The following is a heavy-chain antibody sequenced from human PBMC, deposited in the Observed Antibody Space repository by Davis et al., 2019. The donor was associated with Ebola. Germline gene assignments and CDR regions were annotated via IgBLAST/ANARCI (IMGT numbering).Heavy chain of an antibody. CDR2: IWYDGSNK. Sequence: GGSLRLSCAASGFTVSSNYMSWVRQAPGKGLEWVAVIWYDGSNKYYADSVKGRFTISRDNSKNTLYLQMNSLKTEDTAVYYCTRDSGGYWGQGTLVTVSS. J-gene: IGHJ4*02. CDR1: GFTVSSNY. V-gene: IGHV3-33*08. D-gene: IGHD1-1*01. CDR3: TRDSGGY.